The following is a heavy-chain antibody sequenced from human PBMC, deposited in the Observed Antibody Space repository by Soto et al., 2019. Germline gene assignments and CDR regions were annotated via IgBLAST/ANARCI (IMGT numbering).Heavy chain of an antibody. J-gene: IGHJ6*02. D-gene: IGHD3-10*01. Sequence: PGGSLRLSCAASGFTFSSYGMHWVRQAPGKGLEWVAVIWYDGSNKYYADSVKGRFTISRDNSKNTLYLQMDSLRAEDTAVYYCARDMVRGTAMGGMDVWGQGTTVTVSS. CDR1: GFTFSSYG. V-gene: IGHV3-33*01. CDR2: IWYDGSNK. CDR3: ARDMVRGTAMGGMDV.